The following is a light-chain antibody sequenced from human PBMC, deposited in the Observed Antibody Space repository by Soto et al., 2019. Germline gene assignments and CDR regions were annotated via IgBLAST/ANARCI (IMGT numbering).Light chain of an antibody. Sequence: EIVMTHSPATLSVSPGERATLSCRASQSLSTNLAWYQQKPGQAPRLLIYGASTRATGIPARFSGSGSGTEFTLTISSLQSEDFAVYYCQQYDNWPSLTFGGGTKVDIK. CDR3: QQYDNWPSLT. J-gene: IGKJ4*01. CDR2: GAS. CDR1: QSLSTN. V-gene: IGKV3-15*01.